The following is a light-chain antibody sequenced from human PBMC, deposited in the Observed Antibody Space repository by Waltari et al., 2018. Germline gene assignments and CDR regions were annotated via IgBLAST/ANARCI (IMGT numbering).Light chain of an antibody. CDR2: QDT. J-gene: IGLJ1*01. CDR3: QAWDTSTYV. V-gene: IGLV3-1*01. Sequence: SYDLTHPPSVSVSPGQTASITCSGDKLGDKYVCWYQQKPGLSPVLVIYQDTKRPSGNPERLSGSISESTATLTISGTQAVDEADYYCQAWDTSTYVFGSGTRVTVL. CDR1: KLGDKY.